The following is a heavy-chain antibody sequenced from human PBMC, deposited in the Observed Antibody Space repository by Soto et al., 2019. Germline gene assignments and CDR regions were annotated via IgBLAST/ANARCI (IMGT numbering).Heavy chain of an antibody. CDR3: ARESEDLTSNFDY. Sequence: AGGSLRLSCAASGFIFTRYRMNWVRQAPGKGLEWVSSISSTTNYIYYGDSMKGRFTISRDNAKNSLYLEMNSLRAEDTAVYYCARESEDLTSNFDYWGQGTLVTVSS. J-gene: IGHJ4*02. V-gene: IGHV3-21*06. CDR2: ISSTTNYI. CDR1: GFIFTRYR.